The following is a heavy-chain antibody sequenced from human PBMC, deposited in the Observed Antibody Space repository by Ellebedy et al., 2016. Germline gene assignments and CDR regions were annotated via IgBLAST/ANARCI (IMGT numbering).Heavy chain of an antibody. D-gene: IGHD2-2*01. J-gene: IGHJ4*02. Sequence: GESLKISCAASGFTVSSNHMSWVRQAPGKGLEWVSVIYSGSSTYYADSVKGRFTISRDNSKNTLYLQMNSLRAEDTAVYYCAREYCSSTSCLYYFDYWGQGTLVTVSS. V-gene: IGHV3-53*01. CDR2: IYSGSST. CDR1: GFTVSSNH. CDR3: AREYCSSTSCLYYFDY.